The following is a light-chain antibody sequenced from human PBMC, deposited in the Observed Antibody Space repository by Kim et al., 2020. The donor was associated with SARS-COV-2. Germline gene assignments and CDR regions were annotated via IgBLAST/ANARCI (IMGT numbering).Light chain of an antibody. Sequence: FMLTQPHSVSESPGKTVTISCTRSSGSIASNYVQWYQQRPGSAPTTVIYEDNQRPSGVPDRFSGSIDSSSNSASLTIPGLKTEDEADYYCQSYDSSNLYVFGTGTKVTVL. CDR1: SGSIASNY. CDR3: QSYDSSNLYV. J-gene: IGLJ1*01. V-gene: IGLV6-57*04. CDR2: EDN.